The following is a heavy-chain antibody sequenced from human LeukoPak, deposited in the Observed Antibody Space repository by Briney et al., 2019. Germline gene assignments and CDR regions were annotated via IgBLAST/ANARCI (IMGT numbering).Heavy chain of an antibody. CDR1: GFTFSNYM. CDR3: LRDLNWSLDQ. D-gene: IGHD1-20*01. CDR2: IKSDGITI. Sequence: GGSLRLSCAASGFTFSNYMMHWVRQAPGKGLVWVSRIKSDGITITHADSVKGRFTISRDNAKNTLYLQMNSLRAEDTAVYYCLRDLNWSLDQWGQGTLVTVSS. V-gene: IGHV3-74*01. J-gene: IGHJ4*02.